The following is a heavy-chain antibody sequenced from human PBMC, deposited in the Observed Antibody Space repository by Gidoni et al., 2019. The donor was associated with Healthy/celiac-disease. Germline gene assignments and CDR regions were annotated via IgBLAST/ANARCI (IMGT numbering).Heavy chain of an antibody. D-gene: IGHD3-22*01. J-gene: IGHJ4*02. CDR1: GGSFSGYY. V-gene: IGHV4-34*01. Sequence: QVQLQQWGAGLLKPSETLSLTCAVYGGSFSGYYWSWIRQPPGKGLAWIGEINHSGSTNYNPSLKSRVTISVDTSKNQFSLKLSSVTAADTAVYYCASTRYDSSGYYIQDYWGQGTLVTVSS. CDR3: ASTRYDSSGYYIQDY. CDR2: INHSGST.